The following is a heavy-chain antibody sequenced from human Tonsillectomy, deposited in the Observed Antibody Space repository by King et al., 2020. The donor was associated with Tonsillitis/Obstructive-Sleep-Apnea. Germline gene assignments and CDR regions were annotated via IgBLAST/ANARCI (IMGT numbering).Heavy chain of an antibody. CDR2: INQSGCT. V-gene: IGHV4-34*01. CDR1: GGSFSGFY. Sequence: QVQLQQWGAGLLKPSETLSLTCAVYGGSFSGFYWSWIRQAPGKGLEWIGEINQSGCTNYNPSLKTRVTISLDTSKNQLSLKLSTVTAADTAVYYLARDEWPQGFDPWGQGTLVTVSS. D-gene: IGHD3-3*01. J-gene: IGHJ5*02. CDR3: ARDEWPQGFDP.